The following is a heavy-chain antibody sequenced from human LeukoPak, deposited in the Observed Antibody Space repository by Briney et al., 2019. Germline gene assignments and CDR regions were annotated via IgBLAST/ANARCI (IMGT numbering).Heavy chain of an antibody. Sequence: GGSLRLSCAASGFTFGSYWMSWVRQAPGKGLEWVANIKQDGSEKYYVDSVKGRFTISRDNAKNSLYLQMNSLRAEDTAVYYCARAGLRFLEWLSRGDYYFDYWGQGTLVTVSS. CDR2: IKQDGSEK. J-gene: IGHJ4*02. CDR3: ARAGLRFLEWLSRGDYYFDY. V-gene: IGHV3-7*01. D-gene: IGHD3-3*01. CDR1: GFTFGSYW.